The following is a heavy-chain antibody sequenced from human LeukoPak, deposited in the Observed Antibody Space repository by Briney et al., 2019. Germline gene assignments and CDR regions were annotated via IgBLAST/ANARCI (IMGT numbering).Heavy chain of an antibody. CDR2: INPNSGGT. J-gene: IGHJ4*02. V-gene: IGHV1-2*02. CDR1: GYTFTGYY. D-gene: IGHD4-23*01. Sequence: ASVKLSCNASGYTFTGYYMHWVRQPPGQGLEWMGWINPNSGGTNYAQKFQVRVTMTRDTAISTAYMELSRLRSDDTAVYYCATLRIYGVKNDYWGQGTLVTVSS. CDR3: ATLRIYGVKNDY.